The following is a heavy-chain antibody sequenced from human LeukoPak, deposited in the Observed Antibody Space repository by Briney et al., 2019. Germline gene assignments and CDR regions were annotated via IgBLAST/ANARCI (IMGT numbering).Heavy chain of an antibody. V-gene: IGHV3-30-3*01. J-gene: IGHJ4*02. Sequence: GGSLRLSCAASGFTFSSYAMHWVRQAPGKGLEWVTVISHDGSIEYYPDAMEGRFTISRDNSKNTLYLQMNSLRAEDTAVYYCARGVYYDILTGYSFDYWGQGTLVTVSS. CDR3: ARGVYYDILTGYSFDY. CDR2: ISHDGSIE. CDR1: GFTFSSYA. D-gene: IGHD3-9*01.